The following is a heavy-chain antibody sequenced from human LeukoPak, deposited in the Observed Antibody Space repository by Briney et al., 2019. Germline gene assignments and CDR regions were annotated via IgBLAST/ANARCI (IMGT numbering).Heavy chain of an antibody. V-gene: IGHV4-38-2*02. CDR3: ARILGAYCSGGSCPDAFDI. J-gene: IGHJ3*02. D-gene: IGHD2-15*01. Sequence: SETLSLTCTVSGGSSSGYYWGWIRQPPGKGLEWIGNIYHSGRTYYNPSLKSRVTISVDTSKNQFSLKLSSVTAADTAVYYCARILGAYCSGGSCPDAFDIWGQGTMVTVSS. CDR1: GGSSSGYY. CDR2: IYHSGRT.